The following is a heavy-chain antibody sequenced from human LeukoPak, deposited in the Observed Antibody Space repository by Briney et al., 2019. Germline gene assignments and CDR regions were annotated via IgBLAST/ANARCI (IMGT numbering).Heavy chain of an antibody. CDR3: ARGGAEPIAAAPPYNWFDP. CDR2: IYISGST. Sequence: PGGSLRLSSAPSELSVCSNYMTWVRQAPGKRLEWGSLIYISGSTYYADSVTGRFTISRYNSKNTLYLQMNSLRAEDTAVYYCARGGAEPIAAAPPYNWFDPWGQGTLVTVSS. V-gene: IGHV3-66*01. CDR1: ELSVCSNY. D-gene: IGHD6-13*01. J-gene: IGHJ5*02.